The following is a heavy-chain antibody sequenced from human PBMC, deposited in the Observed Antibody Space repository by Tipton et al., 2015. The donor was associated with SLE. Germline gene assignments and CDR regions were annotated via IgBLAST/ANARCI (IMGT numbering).Heavy chain of an antibody. CDR3: VRDTSDVSFDK. D-gene: IGHD2/OR15-2a*01. Sequence: SLRLSCSASVLIFSDYGMHWVRQAPGKGLEWVAAIWNDGSSKYYAGSVKGRFTISRDNSKNTVDLQMTSLRAEDTGVYFCVRDTSDVSFDKWGQGTLVTVSS. CDR2: IWNDGSSK. J-gene: IGHJ4*02. CDR1: VLIFSDYG. V-gene: IGHV3-33*01.